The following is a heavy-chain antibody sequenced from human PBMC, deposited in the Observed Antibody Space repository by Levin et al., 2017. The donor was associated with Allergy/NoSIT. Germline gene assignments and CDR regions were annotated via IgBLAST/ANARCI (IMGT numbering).Heavy chain of an antibody. Sequence: GGLRLSCAASGFPLSSYSMDWVRQAPGKGLEWVAYISSGGSTIYYADSVKGRFTISRDNAKNSLYLQMNSLRDEDTAVYYCARGPDGGAHYWGQGTLVTVSS. CDR1: GFPLSSYS. CDR3: ARGPDGGAHY. J-gene: IGHJ4*02. CDR2: ISSGGSTI. D-gene: IGHD3-16*01. V-gene: IGHV3-48*02.